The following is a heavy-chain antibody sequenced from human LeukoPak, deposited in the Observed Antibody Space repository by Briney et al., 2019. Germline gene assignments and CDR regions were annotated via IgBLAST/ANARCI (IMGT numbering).Heavy chain of an antibody. V-gene: IGHV1-18*01. CDR2: ISAYNGNT. J-gene: IGHJ4*02. CDR3: ARGPYSSGWELKYYFDY. D-gene: IGHD6-19*01. CDR1: GYTFTSFG. Sequence: GASVKVSCKTSGYTFTSFGLSWVRQAPGQGLEWMGWISAYNGNTNYAQKLQGRVTMTTDTSTSTAYMELRSLRSDDTAVYYCARGPYSSGWELKYYFDYWGQGTLVTVSS.